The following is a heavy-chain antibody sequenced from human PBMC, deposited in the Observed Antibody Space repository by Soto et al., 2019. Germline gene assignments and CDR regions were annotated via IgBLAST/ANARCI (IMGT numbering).Heavy chain of an antibody. J-gene: IGHJ4*02. D-gene: IGHD6-13*01. CDR3: ARVTYRAAAAQLFYFDY. CDR2: IYYSGST. CDR1: GGSISSYY. Sequence: SETLSLTCTVSGGSISSYYWSWIRQPPGKGLEWIGYIYYSGSTNYNPSLKSRVTISVDTSKNQFSLKLSSVTAADTAVYYCARVTYRAAAAQLFYFDYWGQGTLVTVSS. V-gene: IGHV4-59*01.